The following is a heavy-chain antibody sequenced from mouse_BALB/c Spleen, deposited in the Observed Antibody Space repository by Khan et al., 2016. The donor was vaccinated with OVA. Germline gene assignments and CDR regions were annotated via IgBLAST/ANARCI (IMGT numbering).Heavy chain of an antibody. CDR3: ARAGGNCHWYFDV. Sequence: EVELVESGGGLVQPGGSRKLSCAASGFTFSSFGMHWVRQAPKKGLEWVAYISSGSSTIYYVDTVKGRFTISRDSPKNTLFLQMTSLRSEDTAMXYGARAGGNCHWYFDVWGAGTSVTVSS. CDR1: GFTFSSFG. D-gene: IGHD2-1*01. V-gene: IGHV5-17*02. J-gene: IGHJ1*01. CDR2: ISSGSSTI.